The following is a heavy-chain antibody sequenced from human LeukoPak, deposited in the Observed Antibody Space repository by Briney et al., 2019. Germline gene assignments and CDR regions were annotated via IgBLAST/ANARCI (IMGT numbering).Heavy chain of an antibody. Sequence: SVKVSCKASGDTFSSYAISWVRQAPGQGLEWMGRIIPILGIANYAQKFQGRVTITADKSTSTAYMELSSLRSEDTAVYYCARGWAAAGTGNWFDPWGQGTLVTVSS. CDR3: ARGWAAAGTGNWFDP. CDR1: GDTFSSYA. CDR2: IIPILGIA. J-gene: IGHJ5*02. D-gene: IGHD6-13*01. V-gene: IGHV1-69*04.